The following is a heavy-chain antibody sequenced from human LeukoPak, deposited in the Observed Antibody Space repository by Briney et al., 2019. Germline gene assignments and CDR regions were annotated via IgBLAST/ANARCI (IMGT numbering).Heavy chain of an antibody. CDR1: GGSFSGYY. V-gene: IGHV4-34*01. CDR3: AKSNGYGLVDI. D-gene: IGHD3-10*01. J-gene: IGHJ3*02. Sequence: SETLSLTCAVYGGSFSGYYWSWIRQPPGKGLEWIGEINHSASTNYNPSLKSRVTISVDTSKNQFSLRLSSVTAADTAVYYCAKSNGYGLVDIWGQGTMVTVSS. CDR2: INHSAST.